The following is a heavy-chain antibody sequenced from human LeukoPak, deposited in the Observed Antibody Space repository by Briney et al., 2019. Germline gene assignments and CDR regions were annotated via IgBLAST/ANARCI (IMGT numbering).Heavy chain of an antibody. D-gene: IGHD4/OR15-4a*01. J-gene: IGHJ6*02. Sequence: SETLSLTCTVSGASIRSGDYYWSWIRQPPGKGLEWIGEINHSGSTNYNPSLKSRVTISVDTSKNQFSLKLSSVTAADTAVYYCARSRLWGGMDVWGQGTTVTVSS. CDR1: GASIRSGDYY. CDR3: ARSRLWGGMDV. CDR2: INHSGST. V-gene: IGHV4-34*01.